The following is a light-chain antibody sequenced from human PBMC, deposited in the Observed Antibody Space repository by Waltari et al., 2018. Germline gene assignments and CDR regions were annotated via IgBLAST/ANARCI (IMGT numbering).Light chain of an antibody. J-gene: IGKJ2*01. CDR1: QSVSTL. CDR2: GAS. Sequence: DIQKTQSPSSLSASVGDRLTITCRASQSVSTLLNWYQQKPGKAPKVLIYGASNLQSGVPSTFSGTGSGTDFTLTISSLQPEDFATYYCEQTYGSPHTFGQGTKLEIK. V-gene: IGKV1-39*01. CDR3: EQTYGSPHT.